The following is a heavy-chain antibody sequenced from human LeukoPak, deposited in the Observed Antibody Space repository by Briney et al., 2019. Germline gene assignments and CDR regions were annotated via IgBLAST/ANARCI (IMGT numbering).Heavy chain of an antibody. J-gene: IGHJ4*02. V-gene: IGHV4-34*01. Sequence: SETLSLTCAVYGGSFSGYYWSWIRQPPGKGLEWIGEINHSGSTNYNPSLKSRVTISVDTSKNQFSLKLSSVTAADTAVYYCARFFFGGYSSGWYLGGYFDYWRQGTLVTVSS. D-gene: IGHD6-19*01. CDR2: INHSGST. CDR1: GGSFSGYY. CDR3: ARFFFGGYSSGWYLGGYFDY.